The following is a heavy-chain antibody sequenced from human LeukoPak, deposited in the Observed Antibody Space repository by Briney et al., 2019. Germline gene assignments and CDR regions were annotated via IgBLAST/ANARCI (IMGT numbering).Heavy chain of an antibody. CDR2: ISGSGDNT. J-gene: IGHJ4*02. D-gene: IGHD5-12*01. Sequence: GGSLRLSCAASGFTFSTYVMSWVRQAPGKGLEGVSGISGSGDNTYYADSVKGRFTISRDNSKNTLYLQMNSLRAEDTAVYYCAKGFGYDTDFDCWGQGTLVSVSS. CDR3: AKGFGYDTDFDC. CDR1: GFTFSTYV. V-gene: IGHV3-23*01.